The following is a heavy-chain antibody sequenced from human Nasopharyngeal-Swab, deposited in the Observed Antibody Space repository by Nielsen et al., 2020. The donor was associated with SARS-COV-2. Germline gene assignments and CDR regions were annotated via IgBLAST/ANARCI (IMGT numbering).Heavy chain of an antibody. D-gene: IGHD3-16*01. J-gene: IGHJ4*02. CDR3: ARRYDYYFDY. CDR1: GFTFSSYS. V-gene: IGHV3-21*01. CDR2: ISSSSSYI. Sequence: GESLKISCAASGFTFSSYSMNWVRQAPGKGLEWVSSISSSSSYIYYADSVKGRFTISRDNAKNPLYLQMNSLRAEDTAVYYCARRYDYYFDYWGQGTLVTVSS.